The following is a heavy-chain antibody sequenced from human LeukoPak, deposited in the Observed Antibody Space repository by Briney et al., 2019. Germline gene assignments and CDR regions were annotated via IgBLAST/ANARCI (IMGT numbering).Heavy chain of an antibody. J-gene: IGHJ6*03. CDR2: IYPGDSDT. D-gene: IGHD3-16*01. V-gene: IGHV5-51*01. CDR3: ARRNYDYVWHYYYYYMDV. CDR1: GYSFTSYR. Sequence: GESLRISCKGSGYSFTSYRIGWVRQMPGKGLEWMGIIYPGDSDTRYSPSFQGQVTISADKSISTAYLQWSSLKASDTAMYYCARRNYDYVWHYYYYYMDVWGKGTTVTVSS.